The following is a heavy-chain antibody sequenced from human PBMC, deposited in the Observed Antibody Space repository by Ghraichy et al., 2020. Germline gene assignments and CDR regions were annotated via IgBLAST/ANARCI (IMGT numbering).Heavy chain of an antibody. V-gene: IGHV3-15*01. Sequence: GGSLRLSCAASGFTFSNAWMSWVRQAPGKGLEWVGRIISKTDGGTTDYAAPVKGRFTISRDDSKNTLYLQMNSLKTEDTAVYYCTTELIVVVPAAIPLPAWGQGTLVTVSS. J-gene: IGHJ5*02. CDR2: IISKTDGGTT. D-gene: IGHD2-2*01. CDR1: GFTFSNAW. CDR3: TTELIVVVPAAIPLPA.